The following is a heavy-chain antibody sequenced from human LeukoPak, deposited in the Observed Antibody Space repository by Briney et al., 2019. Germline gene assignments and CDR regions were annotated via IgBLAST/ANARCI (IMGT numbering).Heavy chain of an antibody. D-gene: IGHD3-16*02. CDR3: ARRLTYDYVWGSYRPVTPDPYFDY. J-gene: IGHJ4*02. V-gene: IGHV4-39*07. Sequence: PSETLSLTCTVSGGSISSSSYYWGWIRPPPGKGLEWVGGIYYSGSTYYNPSLKSRVTISVDTSKNQFSLKLSSVTAADTAVYYCARRLTYDYVWGSYRPVTPDPYFDYWGQGTLVTVSS. CDR2: IYYSGST. CDR1: GGSISSSSYY.